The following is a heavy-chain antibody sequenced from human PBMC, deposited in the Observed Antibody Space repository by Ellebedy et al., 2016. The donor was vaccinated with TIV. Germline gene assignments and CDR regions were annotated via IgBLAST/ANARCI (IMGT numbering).Heavy chain of an antibody. D-gene: IGHD3-10*01. CDR2: INPNSGGT. Sequence: ASVKVSCKASGYTFTGYYMHWVRQAPGQGLEWMGWINPNSGGTKDAQKFQGRVTMTRDTSISTAYMELSRLRSDDTAVYYCARQAFGSGTYALDYWGQGTLVSVSS. J-gene: IGHJ4*02. CDR3: ARQAFGSGTYALDY. V-gene: IGHV1-2*02. CDR1: GYTFTGYY.